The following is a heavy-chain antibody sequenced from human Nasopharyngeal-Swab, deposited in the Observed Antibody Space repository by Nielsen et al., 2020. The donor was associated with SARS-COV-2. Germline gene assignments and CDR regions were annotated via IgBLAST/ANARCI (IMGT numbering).Heavy chain of an antibody. CDR3: ARETVAGTRPDY. D-gene: IGHD6-19*01. CDR2: ISYDGSNK. Sequence: GGSLRLFCAASGFTFSSYGMHWVRQAPGKGPEWVAVISYDGSNKYYADSVKGRFTISRDNSKNTLYLQMNSLRAEDTAVYYCARETVAGTRPDYWGQGTLVTVSS. V-gene: IGHV3-30*03. CDR1: GFTFSSYG. J-gene: IGHJ4*02.